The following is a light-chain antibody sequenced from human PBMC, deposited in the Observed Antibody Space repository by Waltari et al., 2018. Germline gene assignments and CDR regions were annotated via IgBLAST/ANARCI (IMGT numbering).Light chain of an antibody. CDR1: GSDLGSYDR. CDR3: SSYTTDTTQV. CDR2: EVN. Sequence: QSALTQPPSVSGSPGQSVTISCSGTGSDLGSYDRVSWYQQPPGTAPRLMIYEVNNRPSGVPDRFSGSKSGNTASLTISGLQAEDEADYYCSSYTTDTTQVFGTGTKVTVL. V-gene: IGLV2-18*02. J-gene: IGLJ1*01.